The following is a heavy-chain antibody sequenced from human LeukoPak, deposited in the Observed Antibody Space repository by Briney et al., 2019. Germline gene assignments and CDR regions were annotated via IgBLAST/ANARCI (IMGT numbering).Heavy chain of an antibody. CDR2: INHSGST. CDR3: ASNLGNWVSDY. D-gene: IGHD7-27*01. V-gene: IGHV4-34*01. CDR1: GGSFSGYY. J-gene: IGHJ4*02. Sequence: PSETLSLTCAVCGGSFSGYYWSWIRQPPGKGLEWIGEINHSGSTNYNPSLKSRVTISVDTSKNQFSLKLSSVTAADTAVYYCASNLGNWVSDYWGQGTLVTVSS.